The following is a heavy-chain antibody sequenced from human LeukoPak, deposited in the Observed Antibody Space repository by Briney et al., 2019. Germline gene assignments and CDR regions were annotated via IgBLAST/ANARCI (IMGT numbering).Heavy chain of an antibody. J-gene: IGHJ4*02. CDR1: GFTYSSYS. V-gene: IGHV3-21*01. CDR2: ISSSSSYI. D-gene: IGHD1-14*01. CDR3: ARDRRREVLTQDY. Sequence: MSGGSLRLXCAASGFTYSSYSMNWVRQAPGKGLEWVSSISSSSSYIYYADSVKGRFTISRDNAKNSLYLQMNSLRAEDTAVYYCARDRRREVLTQDYWGQGTLVTVTS.